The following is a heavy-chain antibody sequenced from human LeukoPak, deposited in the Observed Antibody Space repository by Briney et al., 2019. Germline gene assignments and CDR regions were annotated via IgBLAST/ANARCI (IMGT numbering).Heavy chain of an antibody. CDR1: GFTFSSYG. V-gene: IGHV3-30*03. J-gene: IGHJ3*02. Sequence: GGSLRLSCAASGFTFSSYGMHWVRQAPGKGLEWVAVISYDGSNKYYADSVKGRFTISRDNAKNSLYLQMNSLRAEDTALYYCARIRYFSAFDIWGQGTMVTVSS. CDR3: ARIRYFSAFDI. CDR2: ISYDGSNK. D-gene: IGHD2/OR15-2a*01.